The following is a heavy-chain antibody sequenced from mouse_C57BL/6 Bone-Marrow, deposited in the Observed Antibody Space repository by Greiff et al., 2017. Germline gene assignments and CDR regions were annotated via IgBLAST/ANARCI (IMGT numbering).Heavy chain of an antibody. J-gene: IGHJ4*01. V-gene: IGHV1-4*01. Sequence: VQLQQSGAELARPGASVKMSCKASGYTFTSYTMHWVKQRPGQGLEWIGYINPSSGYTKYNQKFKDKATLTADKSSSTAYRQLSSLTSEDSAVYYCASWDALYYAMDYGGQGTSVTVSS. CDR3: ASWDALYYAMDY. CDR1: GYTFTSYT. CDR2: INPSSGYT. D-gene: IGHD4-1*01.